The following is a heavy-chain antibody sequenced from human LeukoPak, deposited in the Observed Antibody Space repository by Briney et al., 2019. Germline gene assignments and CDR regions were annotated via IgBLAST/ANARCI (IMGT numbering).Heavy chain of an antibody. D-gene: IGHD2-21*02. CDR1: GFNFNIYA. V-gene: IGHV3-48*03. CDR2: ISSSGSTI. CDR3: AKFTDYYTDY. J-gene: IGHJ4*02. Sequence: PGGSLRLSCAASGFNFNIYAMTWVRQAPGKGLEWVSYISSSGSTIYYADSVKGRFTISRDNAKNSLYLQMNSLRAEDTAIYFCAKFTDYYTDYWGQGALVTVSS.